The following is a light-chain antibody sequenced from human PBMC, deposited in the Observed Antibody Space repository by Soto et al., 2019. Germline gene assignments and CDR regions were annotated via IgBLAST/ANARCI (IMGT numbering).Light chain of an antibody. J-gene: IGKJ5*01. Sequence: DIQFTQSPSFLSASVGDRVTITCRASQGISNYLAWYQQRPGKAPKLLIYAASTLQTGVPSRFSGSGSGTEFTLTISSLQPEDFATYHCQQLTSYPRSTFGQGTRLAIK. V-gene: IGKV1-9*01. CDR2: AAS. CDR3: QQLTSYPRST. CDR1: QGISNY.